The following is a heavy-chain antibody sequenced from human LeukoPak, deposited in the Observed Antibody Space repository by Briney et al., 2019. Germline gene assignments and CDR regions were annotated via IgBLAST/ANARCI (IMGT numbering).Heavy chain of an antibody. J-gene: IGHJ4*02. CDR1: GGSISSGGYY. Sequence: TLSLTCTVSGGSISSGGYYWSWIRQPPGKGLEWIGEINHSGSTNYNPSLKSRVTISVDTSKNQFSLKLSSVTAADTAVYYCARGSRYSSSLDYWGQGTLVTVSS. CDR2: INHSGST. D-gene: IGHD6-13*01. V-gene: IGHV4-39*07. CDR3: ARGSRYSSSLDY.